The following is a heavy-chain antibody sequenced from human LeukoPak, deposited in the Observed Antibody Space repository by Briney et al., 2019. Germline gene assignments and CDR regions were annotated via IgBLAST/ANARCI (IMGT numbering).Heavy chain of an antibody. D-gene: IGHD4-23*01. CDR3: ARGHDGGNRYVDN. J-gene: IGHJ4*02. V-gene: IGHV1-8*01. CDR1: GYTFRDYE. CDR2: IHANSGKA. Sequence: ASVKLSCKTSGYTFRDYENNWVRQPPGLRLEWLAWIHANSGKAGSAQKFQGRVTLTGDKSTETAFMDLSGLTSDDSATYFCARGHDGGNRYVDNWGQGKLITVSS.